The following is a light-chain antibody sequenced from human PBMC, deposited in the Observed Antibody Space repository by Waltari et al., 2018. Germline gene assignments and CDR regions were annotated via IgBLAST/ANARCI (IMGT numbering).Light chain of an antibody. Sequence: QSALTQPASVSGSPGQSITISCTGTSSDVGFYNYVSWYQQHPGKAPKLMIYDVSEPPSGVSKRFSGSKSGNTASLTSSGLQADDEADYYCNSYTGSSSWVFGGGTKLTV. V-gene: IGLV2-14*01. CDR2: DVS. J-gene: IGLJ3*02. CDR3: NSYTGSSSWV. CDR1: SSDVGFYNY.